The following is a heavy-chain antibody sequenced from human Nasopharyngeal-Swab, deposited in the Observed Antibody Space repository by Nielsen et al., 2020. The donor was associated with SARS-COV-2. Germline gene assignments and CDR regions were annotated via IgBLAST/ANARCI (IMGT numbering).Heavy chain of an antibody. CDR2: IIPILGIA. D-gene: IGHD3-9*01. CDR3: ARGLGDDILTGYSMDV. Sequence: SVKVSCKASGGTFSSYAISWVRQAPGQGLEWMGGIIPILGIANYAQKFQGRVTITADKSTSTAYMELSSLRSEDTAVYYCARGLGDDILTGYSMDVWGQGTTVIVSS. CDR1: GGTFSSYA. V-gene: IGHV1-69*10. J-gene: IGHJ6*02.